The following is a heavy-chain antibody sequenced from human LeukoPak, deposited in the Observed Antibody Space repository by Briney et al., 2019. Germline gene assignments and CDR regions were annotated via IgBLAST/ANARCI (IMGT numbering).Heavy chain of an antibody. Sequence: GGSLRLSCAASGFTFSSYGMHWVRQAPGKGLEWVAVIWYDGSNKYYADSVKGRFTISRDNCKNTLYLQMNSLRAEDTAVYYCARAPPRRDYFDYWGQGTLVTVSS. CDR1: GFTFSSYG. CDR2: IWYDGSNK. V-gene: IGHV3-33*01. CDR3: ARAPPRRDYFDY. J-gene: IGHJ4*02.